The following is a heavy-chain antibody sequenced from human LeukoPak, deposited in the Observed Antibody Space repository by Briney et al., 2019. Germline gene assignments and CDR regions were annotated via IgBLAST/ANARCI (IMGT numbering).Heavy chain of an antibody. D-gene: IGHD5-12*01. CDR3: ARRRGYSGYGNY. CDR2: VYYSGNT. J-gene: IGHJ4*02. CDR1: GGSISSDTYY. V-gene: IGHV4-39*01. Sequence: SETLSLTCTVSGGSISSDTYYWGWIRQPPGKGLEWIGSVYYSGNTYYNPSLKSRVTISVDTSKNQFSLKLSSVTAADTAVYYCARRRGYSGYGNYWGQGTLVTVSS.